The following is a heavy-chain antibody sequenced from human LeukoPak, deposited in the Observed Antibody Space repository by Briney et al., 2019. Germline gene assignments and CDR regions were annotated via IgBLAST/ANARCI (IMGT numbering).Heavy chain of an antibody. V-gene: IGHV3-48*04. J-gene: IGHJ6*02. Sequence: PGGSLRLSCAASGFTFSSYSMNWVRQAPGKGLEWVSYISSSSSTIYYADSVKGRFTISRDNAKNSLYLQMNSLRAEDTAVYYSGRGPQPGMGVWGQGATVTVPS. CDR3: GRGPQPGMGV. CDR2: ISSSSSTI. CDR1: GFTFSSYS.